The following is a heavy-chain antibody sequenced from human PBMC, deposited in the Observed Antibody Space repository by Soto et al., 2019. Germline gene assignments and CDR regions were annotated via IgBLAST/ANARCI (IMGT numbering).Heavy chain of an antibody. J-gene: IGHJ4*02. CDR3: ARDMTLSIAAAGSSDY. CDR2: IYHSGST. CDR1: GYSISSGYY. Sequence: SETLSLTCAVSGYSISSGYYWGWIRQPPGKGLEWIGSIYHSGSTYYNPSLKSRVTISVDTSKNQFSLKLSSVTAADTAVYYCARDMTLSIAAAGSSDYWGQGTLVTVSS. V-gene: IGHV4-38-2*02. D-gene: IGHD6-13*01.